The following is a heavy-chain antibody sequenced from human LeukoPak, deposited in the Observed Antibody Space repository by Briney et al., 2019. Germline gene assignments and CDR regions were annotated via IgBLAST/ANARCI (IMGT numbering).Heavy chain of an antibody. CDR2: ISSSSSYI. J-gene: IGHJ1*01. CDR1: GFTLSSYT. V-gene: IGHV3-21*01. CDR3: ATPAAGPGAEYSLY. Sequence: GGSLRLSCAASGFTLSSYTMNWVRQAPGKGLEWVSFISSSSSYIYYADSVKGRFTISRDNAKNSLDLQMNSLKVEDTAVYYCATPAAGPGAEYSLYWGQGTLVIVSS. D-gene: IGHD6-13*01.